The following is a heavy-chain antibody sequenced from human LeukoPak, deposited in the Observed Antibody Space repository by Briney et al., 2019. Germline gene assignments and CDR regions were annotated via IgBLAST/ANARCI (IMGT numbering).Heavy chain of an antibody. V-gene: IGHV1-18*01. Sequence: ASVKVSCKASGYTFTSYGISWVRQAPGQGLEWMGWISAYNGNTNYAQKLQGRVTMTTDTSTSTAYMELRSLRSDDTAVYYCARGDYYDRSGYYRFDYWGQGTLVTVSS. CDR1: GYTFTSYG. D-gene: IGHD3-22*01. CDR3: ARGDYYDRSGYYRFDY. CDR2: ISAYNGNT. J-gene: IGHJ4*02.